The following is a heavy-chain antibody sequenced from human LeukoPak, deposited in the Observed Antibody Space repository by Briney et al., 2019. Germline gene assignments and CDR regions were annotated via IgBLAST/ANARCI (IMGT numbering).Heavy chain of an antibody. CDR2: INHSGST. J-gene: IGHJ4*02. V-gene: IGHV4-34*01. CDR3: ARAWGAIDY. D-gene: IGHD3-16*01. CDR1: GGSFSGYY. Sequence: PSETLSLTCAVYGGSFSGYYWSWIRQPSGKGLEWIGEINHSGSTNYNPSLKSRDTISVDTSKNQFSLKLSSVTAADTAVYYCARAWGAIDYWGQGTLVTVSS.